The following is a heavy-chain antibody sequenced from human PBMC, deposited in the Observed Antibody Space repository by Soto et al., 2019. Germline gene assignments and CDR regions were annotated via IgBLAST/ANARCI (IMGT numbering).Heavy chain of an antibody. Sequence: QVQLVQSGAEVRKPGASVKVSCKASGYTFTKYGITWVRQAPRQGLEWLGWISGDNGNTNFAQRLKDRVTMTTDTSTTTAYMELRSLRRDDTAIYYCARVASLIPIFHGLDAWGQGTTVTVSS. V-gene: IGHV1-18*04. D-gene: IGHD3-3*01. CDR2: ISGDNGNT. CDR3: ARVASLIPIFHGLDA. CDR1: GYTFTKYG. J-gene: IGHJ6*02.